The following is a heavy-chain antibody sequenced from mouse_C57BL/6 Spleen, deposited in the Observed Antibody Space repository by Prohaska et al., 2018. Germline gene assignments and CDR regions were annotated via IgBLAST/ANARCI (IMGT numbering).Heavy chain of an antibody. V-gene: IGHV4-1*01. J-gene: IGHJ1*03. CDR1: GIDFSRYW. CDR2: INPDSSTI. D-gene: IGHD4-1*01. CDR3: ASPNWDWYFDV. Sequence: EVKLLQSGGGLVQPGGSLKLSCAASGIDFSRYWMSWVRRAPGKGLEWIGEINPDSSTINYVPSLNDKFIISRDNAKNTLYLQMSKVRSEDTALYYCASPNWDWYFDVWGTGTTVTVSS.